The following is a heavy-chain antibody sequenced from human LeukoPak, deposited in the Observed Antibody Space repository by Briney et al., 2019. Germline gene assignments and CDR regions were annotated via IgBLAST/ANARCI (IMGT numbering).Heavy chain of an antibody. CDR2: ISNSGRST. Sequence: GGSLRLSCATSGFTFSSYAMSWVRQAPGKGLEWVSAISNSGRSTYHADSVKGRFTISRDNSKNTLYLQMNSVRAEDTAVYYCARGIQWELPLEYWGQGTVVSVSS. CDR3: ARGIQWELPLEY. J-gene: IGHJ4*02. D-gene: IGHD1-26*01. CDR1: GFTFSSYA. V-gene: IGHV3-23*01.